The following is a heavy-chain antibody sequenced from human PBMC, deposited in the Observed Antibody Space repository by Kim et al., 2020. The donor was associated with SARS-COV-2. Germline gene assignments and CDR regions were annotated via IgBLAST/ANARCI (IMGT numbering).Heavy chain of an antibody. D-gene: IGHD3-3*01. CDR1: GFTFSSYS. CDR2: ISSSSSYI. Sequence: GGSLRLSCAASGFTFSSYSMNWVRQAPGKGLEWVSSISSSSSYIYYADSVKGRFTISRDNAKNSLYLQMNSLRAEDTAVYYCARGSRDDFWSGYYYIWFDPWGQGTLVTVSS. V-gene: IGHV3-21*01. J-gene: IGHJ5*02. CDR3: ARGSRDDFWSGYYYIWFDP.